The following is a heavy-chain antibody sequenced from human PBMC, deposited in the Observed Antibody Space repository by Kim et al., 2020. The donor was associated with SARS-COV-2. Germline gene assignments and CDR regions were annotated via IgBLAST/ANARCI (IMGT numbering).Heavy chain of an antibody. V-gene: IGHV3-23*01. Sequence: GGSLRLSCAPSGFTFGGYAMTWVRQAPEKGLEWVSSISASGEETHYADSVKGRFTVSRDNSKNTLFFQMNNLRAEDTAVYYCAKDWPGTSSVTADYWGQGILVTVTS. J-gene: IGHJ4*02. D-gene: IGHD2-21*02. CDR3: AKDWPGTSSVTADY. CDR2: ISASGEET. CDR1: GFTFGGYA.